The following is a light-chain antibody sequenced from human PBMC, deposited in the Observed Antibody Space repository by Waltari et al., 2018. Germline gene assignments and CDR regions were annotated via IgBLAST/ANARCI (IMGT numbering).Light chain of an antibody. V-gene: IGLV1-44*01. CDR3: AAWDDSLVV. CDR1: SSNIRSNT. J-gene: IGLJ2*01. CDR2: SNN. Sequence: QSVLTQPPSASGTPGQRVTIPCSGSSSNIRSNTVNWYQQLPGTAPKLLIYSNNQRPSGVPDRFSGSKSGTSASLAISGLQSEDEADYYCAAWDDSLVVFGGGTKLTVL.